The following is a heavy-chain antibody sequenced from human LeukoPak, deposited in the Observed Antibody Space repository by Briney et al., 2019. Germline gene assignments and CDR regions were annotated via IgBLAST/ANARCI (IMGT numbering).Heavy chain of an antibody. CDR1: GGSISSGGYY. J-gene: IGHJ5*02. V-gene: IGHV4-31*03. Sequence: SQTLSLTCTVSGGSISSGGYYWSWIRQHPGKGLEWIGYIYYSGSTYYNPSLKSRVTISVDTSKNQLSLKLSSVTAADTAVYYCARDAHPYYYDSSGYYLNWFDPWGQGTLVTASS. CDR3: ARDAHPYYYDSSGYYLNWFDP. D-gene: IGHD3-22*01. CDR2: IYYSGST.